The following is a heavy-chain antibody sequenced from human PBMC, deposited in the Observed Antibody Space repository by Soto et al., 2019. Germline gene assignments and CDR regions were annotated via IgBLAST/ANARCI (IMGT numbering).Heavy chain of an antibody. CDR1: GISITDYS. CDR2: GHYTGRT. Sequence: PSETLSLTCTVSGISITDYSWDWFRQPPGKGLEWIANGHYTGRTNYNPSLKSRVTMSLDTSENQFSLKLTSVTAADTAVYYCARGPTVTTDYWGRGILVTFSS. CDR3: ARGPTVTTDY. V-gene: IGHV4-59*01. J-gene: IGHJ4*02. D-gene: IGHD4-17*01.